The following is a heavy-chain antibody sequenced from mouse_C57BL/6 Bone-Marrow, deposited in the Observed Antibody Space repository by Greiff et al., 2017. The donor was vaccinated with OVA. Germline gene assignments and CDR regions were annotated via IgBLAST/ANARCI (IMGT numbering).Heavy chain of an antibody. CDR3: ARGDYYGSKGGYYFDY. CDR2: INPNNGGT. CDR1: GYTFTDYY. V-gene: IGHV1-26*01. Sequence: EVQLQQSGPELVKPGASVKISCKASGYTFTDYYMNWVKQSHGKSLEWIGDINPNNGGTSYNQKFKGKATLTVDKSSSTAYMELRSLTSEDSAVYYCARGDYYGSKGGYYFDYWGQGTTLTVSS. J-gene: IGHJ2*01. D-gene: IGHD1-1*01.